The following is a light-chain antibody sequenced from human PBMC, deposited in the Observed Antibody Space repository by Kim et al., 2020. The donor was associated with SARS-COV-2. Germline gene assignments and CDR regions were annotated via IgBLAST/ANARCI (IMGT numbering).Light chain of an antibody. CDR1: KSIANN. V-gene: IGKV3-15*01. J-gene: IGKJ3*01. CDR2: GAS. CDR3: QEYHNRET. Sequence: TVLTQSPAALTVSPGERYPLSSRTGKSIANNLVWYQQKPGQSPGHLINGASTSVPGIPERSSGSGSGAEFTLTISSLQSADFAVYYCQEYHNRETVGPGI.